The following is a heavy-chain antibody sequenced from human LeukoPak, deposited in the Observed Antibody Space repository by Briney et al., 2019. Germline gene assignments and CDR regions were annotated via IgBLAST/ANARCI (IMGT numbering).Heavy chain of an antibody. J-gene: IGHJ5*02. Sequence: GGSLRLSCAASGFTFDDYAMHWVRQAPGKGLEWVSGISWNSGSIGCADSVKGRFTISRDNAKNSLYLQMNSLRAEDTALYYCAKGGFYGSGSYHPNWFDPWGQGTLVTVSS. CDR1: GFTFDDYA. V-gene: IGHV3-9*01. D-gene: IGHD3-10*01. CDR2: ISWNSGSI. CDR3: AKGGFYGSGSYHPNWFDP.